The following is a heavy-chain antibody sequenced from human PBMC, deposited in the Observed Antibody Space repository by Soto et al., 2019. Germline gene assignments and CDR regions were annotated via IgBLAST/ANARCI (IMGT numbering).Heavy chain of an antibody. CDR1: GFTFSSYA. CDR3: AKADPPRVHSSRCYFDY. D-gene: IGHD6-13*01. Sequence: GGSLRLSCAASGFTFSSYAMSWVRQAPGKGLEWVSAISGSGGSTYYADSVKGRFTISRDNSKNTLYLQMNSLRAEDKAVYDFAKADPPRVHSSRCYFDYWGQGTLVTVSS. V-gene: IGHV3-23*01. CDR2: ISGSGGST. J-gene: IGHJ4*02.